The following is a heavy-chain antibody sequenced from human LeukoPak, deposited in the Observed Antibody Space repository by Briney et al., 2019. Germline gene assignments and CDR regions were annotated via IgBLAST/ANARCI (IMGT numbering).Heavy chain of an antibody. D-gene: IGHD6-13*01. CDR1: GFTFSSYW. CDR3: AREGSSWSPTPFDY. J-gene: IGHJ4*02. CDR2: IKQDGSEK. V-gene: IGHV3-7*01. Sequence: PGGSLRLSCAASGFTFSSYWMSWVRQAPGKGLEWVANIKQDGSEKYYVDSVKGRFTISRDNAKNSLYLQMNSLRAEDTAVYYCAREGSSWSPTPFDYWGQGTLVTVSS.